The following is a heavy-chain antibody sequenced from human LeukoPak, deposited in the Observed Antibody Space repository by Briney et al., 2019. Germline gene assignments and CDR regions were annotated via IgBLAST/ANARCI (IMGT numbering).Heavy chain of an antibody. D-gene: IGHD2-15*01. J-gene: IGHJ4*02. CDR3: ARSVVVVAATEFYFDY. Sequence: GSSVKVSCKAPGGTFSSYAISWVRQAPGQGLEWMGGIIPIFGTANYAQKFQGRVTITADESTSTAYMELSSLRSEDTAVYYCARSVVVVAATEFYFDYWGQGTLVTVSS. V-gene: IGHV1-69*01. CDR2: IIPIFGTA. CDR1: GGTFSSYA.